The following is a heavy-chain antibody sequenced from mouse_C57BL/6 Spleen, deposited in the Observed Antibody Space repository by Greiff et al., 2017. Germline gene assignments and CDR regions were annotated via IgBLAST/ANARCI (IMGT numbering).Heavy chain of an antibody. CDR3: ARFITTVVATCDY. D-gene: IGHD1-1*01. Sequence: QVQLQQSGPELVKPGASVKISCKASGYAFSSSWMNWVKQRPGKGLEWIGRIYPGDGDTNYNGKFKGKATLTADKSSSTAYMQRSSLTSEDSAVYFCARFITTVVATCDYWGQGTTLTVSS. CDR2: IYPGDGDT. CDR1: GYAFSSSW. V-gene: IGHV1-82*01. J-gene: IGHJ2*01.